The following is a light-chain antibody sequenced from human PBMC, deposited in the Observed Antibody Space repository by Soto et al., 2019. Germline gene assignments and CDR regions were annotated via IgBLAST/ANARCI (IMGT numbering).Light chain of an antibody. CDR2: DVS. V-gene: IGLV2-14*01. Sequence: QSVLTQPPSTSGTPGQRVTISCSGSSSHIGSNTVNWYQQHPGKAPKLMIYDVSNRPSGVSNRFSGSKSGNTASLTISGLQAEDEADYYCSSYTTTSTVVFGGGTKLTVL. J-gene: IGLJ2*01. CDR3: SSYTTTSTVV. CDR1: SSHIGSNT.